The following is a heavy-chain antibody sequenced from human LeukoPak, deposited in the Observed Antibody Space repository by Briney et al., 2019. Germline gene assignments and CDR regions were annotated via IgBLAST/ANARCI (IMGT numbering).Heavy chain of an antibody. CDR2: IYHSGST. Sequence: MASETLSLTCTVSGGSISSGGYYWSWIRQPPGKGLEWIGYIYHSGSTYYNPSLKSRVTISVDRSKNQFSLKLSSVTATDTAVYYCASAWSGYYADYWGQGTLVTVSS. J-gene: IGHJ4*02. D-gene: IGHD3-3*01. CDR3: ASAWSGYYADY. CDR1: GGSISSGGYY. V-gene: IGHV4-30-2*01.